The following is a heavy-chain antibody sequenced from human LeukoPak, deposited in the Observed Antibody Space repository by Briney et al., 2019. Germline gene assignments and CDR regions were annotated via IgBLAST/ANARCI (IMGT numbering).Heavy chain of an antibody. D-gene: IGHD6-13*01. V-gene: IGHV4-34*01. CDR2: INESGGT. J-gene: IGHJ4*02. CDR1: GESFSGYY. CDR3: ARRERAADGGTVTDY. Sequence: PSETLSLTCAVYGESFSGYYWDCVRQPAGKGLEWIGEINESGGTNYSPSLTSRVTMSVDTSKNQFSLKLSSVTAADTAVYYCARRERAADGGTVTDYWGQGALVTVSS.